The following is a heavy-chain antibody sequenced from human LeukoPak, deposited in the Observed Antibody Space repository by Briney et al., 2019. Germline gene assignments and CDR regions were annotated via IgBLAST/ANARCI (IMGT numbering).Heavy chain of an antibody. V-gene: IGHV3-23*01. CDR1: GFTFSSYA. J-gene: IGHJ4*02. D-gene: IGHD2-2*01. CDR2: ISGSGGST. CDR3: AKGVRDPLVVPAAPVDY. Sequence: GGSLRLSCAASGFTFSSYAMSWVRQAPGKGLEWVSAISGSGGSTYYADSVKGRFTISRDNSKNTLYLQMDSLRAEDTAVYYCAKGVRDPLVVPAAPVDYWGQGTLVTVSS.